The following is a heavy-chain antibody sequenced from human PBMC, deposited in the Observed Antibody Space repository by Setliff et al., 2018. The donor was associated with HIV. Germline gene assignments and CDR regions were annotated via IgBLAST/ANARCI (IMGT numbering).Heavy chain of an antibody. CDR2: IHHSGSS. Sequence: SETLSLTCTVSGDSIITYYWTWIRQPPGKGLEWIGYIHHSGSSDYTPSLRGRVTMSVDTSKNQFSLKLTSVTAADTAVYYCAREHDYSNYRRLDSWGQGILVTVSS. J-gene: IGHJ4*02. D-gene: IGHD4-4*01. CDR3: AREHDYSNYRRLDS. V-gene: IGHV4-4*08. CDR1: GDSIITYY.